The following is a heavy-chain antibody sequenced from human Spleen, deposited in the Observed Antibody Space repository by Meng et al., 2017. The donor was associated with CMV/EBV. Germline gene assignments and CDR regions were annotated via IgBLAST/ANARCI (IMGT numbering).Heavy chain of an antibody. Sequence: ASGFTVSSKYMGWVRQATGKGLEWVSVIYGVDNEYYGDSVKGRFYISRDNSKNTLYLQMNSLRVEDTAVYYCERGWGRGLGGYYFDYWGQGTLVTVSS. V-gene: IGHV3-53*01. CDR3: ERGWGRGLGGYYFDY. CDR1: GFTVSSKY. J-gene: IGHJ4*02. CDR2: IYGVDNE. D-gene: IGHD6-19*01.